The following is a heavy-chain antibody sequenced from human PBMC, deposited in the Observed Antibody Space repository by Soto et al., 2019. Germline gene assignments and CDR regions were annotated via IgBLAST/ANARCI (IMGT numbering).Heavy chain of an antibody. CDR3: ASRSPALDY. V-gene: IGHV3-30*03. D-gene: IGHD3-16*01. Sequence: PGRPMRLSCAAAGFTITAFGMHWVRQDPGKGLEWVAVISNDGSKTYYADSVKGRFTISRDNSKNTLFLQMNSLRTEDTAVYYCASRSPALDYWGQGTLVTVSS. J-gene: IGHJ4*02. CDR1: GFTITAFG. CDR2: ISNDGSKT.